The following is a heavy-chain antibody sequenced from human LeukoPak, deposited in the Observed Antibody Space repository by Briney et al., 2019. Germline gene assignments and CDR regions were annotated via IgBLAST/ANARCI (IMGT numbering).Heavy chain of an antibody. D-gene: IGHD3-22*01. Sequence: GASVKVSCKASGYTFTSYYMHWVRQAPGQGLEWMGIINPSGGSTSYAQKFQGRVTMTRDTSTSTVYKELSSLRSEDTAVYYCARANTMIVVPAESYYYYGMDVWGRGTTVTVSS. V-gene: IGHV1-46*01. J-gene: IGHJ6*02. CDR3: ARANTMIVVPAESYYYYGMDV. CDR1: GYTFTSYY. CDR2: INPSGGST.